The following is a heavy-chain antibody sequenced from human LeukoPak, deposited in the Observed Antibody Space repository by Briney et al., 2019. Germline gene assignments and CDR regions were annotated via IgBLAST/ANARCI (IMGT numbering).Heavy chain of an antibody. V-gene: IGHV3-66*02. CDR2: IYSGGST. CDR1: GFTVSSNY. D-gene: IGHD6-6*01. J-gene: IGHJ6*03. CDR3: AGPDRSAPHYYYYYMDL. Sequence: GGSLRLSCAASGFTVSSNYMSWVRQAPGKGLEWVSVIYSGGSTYYADSVKGRFTISRDNSKNTLFLHMNSLRAEDTAVYYCAGPDRSAPHYYYYYMDLWGKGTTVTVSS.